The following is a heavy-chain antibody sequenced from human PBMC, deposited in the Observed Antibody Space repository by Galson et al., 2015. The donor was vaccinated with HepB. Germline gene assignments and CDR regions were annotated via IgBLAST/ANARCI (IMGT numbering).Heavy chain of an antibody. CDR1: GFTFSSYA. J-gene: IGHJ5*02. V-gene: IGHV3-30*04. CDR2: ISYDGSNK. Sequence: SLRLSCAASGFTFSSYAMHWVRQAPGKGLEWVAVISYDGSNKYYADSVKGRFTISRDNSKNTLYLQMNSLRAEDTAVYYCARDRFPYRWENWFDPWGQGTLVTVSS. D-gene: IGHD3-16*02. CDR3: ARDRFPYRWENWFDP.